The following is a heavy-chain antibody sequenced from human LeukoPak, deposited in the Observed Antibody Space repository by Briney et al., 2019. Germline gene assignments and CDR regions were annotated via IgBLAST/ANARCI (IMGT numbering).Heavy chain of an antibody. J-gene: IGHJ4*02. D-gene: IGHD5-12*01. V-gene: IGHV3-30*18. CDR1: GFTFSSYG. CDR2: ISYDGSNK. Sequence: PGGSLRLSCAASGFTFSSYGMHWVRQAPGKGLEWVAVISYDGSNKYYADSVKGRFTISRDNSKDTLYLQMNSLRAEDTAVYYCAKDRPRYSGYLDYWGQGTLVTVSS. CDR3: AKDRPRYSGYLDY.